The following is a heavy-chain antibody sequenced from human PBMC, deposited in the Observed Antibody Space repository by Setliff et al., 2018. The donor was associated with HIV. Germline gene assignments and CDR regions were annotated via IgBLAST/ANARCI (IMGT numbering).Heavy chain of an antibody. V-gene: IGHV1-2*02. Sequence: ASVKVSCKSSGYTFTDYFMHWVRQAPGQGLEWMGWISPDNANTRTSQRFRGSVTMTRDRSINTAYMEFSGLTSDDTAVYYCARQLSNSFDYWGQGTLVTV. J-gene: IGHJ4*02. CDR2: ISPDNANT. D-gene: IGHD1-1*01. CDR3: ARQLSNSFDY. CDR1: GYTFTDYF.